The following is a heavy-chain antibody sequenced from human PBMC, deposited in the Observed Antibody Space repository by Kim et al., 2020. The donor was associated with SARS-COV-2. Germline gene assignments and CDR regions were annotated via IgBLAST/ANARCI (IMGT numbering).Heavy chain of an antibody. J-gene: IGHJ4*02. D-gene: IGHD3-22*01. CDR2: IIPIFGTT. Sequence: SVKVSCKASGGTFSSYAISWVRQAPGQGLEWMGGIIPIFGTTNYAQKFQGRVTITADESTSTAYMELSSLRSEDTAVYYCAEISHYDSSGYSFDYWGQGTLVTVSS. CDR1: GGTFSSYA. CDR3: AEISHYDSSGYSFDY. V-gene: IGHV1-69*13.